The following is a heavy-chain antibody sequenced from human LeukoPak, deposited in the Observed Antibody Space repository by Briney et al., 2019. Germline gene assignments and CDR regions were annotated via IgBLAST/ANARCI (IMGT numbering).Heavy chain of an antibody. CDR3: ASNTIFGNAYFDY. CDR2: ISSSGSTI. Sequence: GGSLRLSCAASGFTFSSYAMSWVRQAPGKGLEWVSYISSSGSTIYYADSVKGRFTISRDNAKNSLYLQMNSLRAEDTAVYYCASNTIFGNAYFDYWGQGTLVTVSS. CDR1: GFTFSSYA. V-gene: IGHV3-48*04. D-gene: IGHD3-9*01. J-gene: IGHJ4*02.